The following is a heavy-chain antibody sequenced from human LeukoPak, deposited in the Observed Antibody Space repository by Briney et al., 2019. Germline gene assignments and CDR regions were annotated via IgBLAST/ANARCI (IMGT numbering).Heavy chain of an antibody. CDR2: VSAYNGKT. CDR3: ARDHKKYSSSWYSYFDY. J-gene: IGHJ4*02. Sequence: ASVKVSCKASGYTFTSYGISWVRQAPGQGLEWMGWVSAYNGKTEYVQRIQGRVTMTTDTSTTTAYMELRSLTSDDTAVYYCARDHKKYSSSWYSYFDYWGQGTLVTVFS. CDR1: GYTFTSYG. D-gene: IGHD6-13*01. V-gene: IGHV1-18*01.